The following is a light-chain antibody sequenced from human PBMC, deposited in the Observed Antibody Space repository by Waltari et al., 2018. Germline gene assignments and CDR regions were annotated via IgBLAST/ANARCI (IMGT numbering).Light chain of an antibody. V-gene: IGLV2-14*03. J-gene: IGLJ2*01. CDR2: DDS. Sequence: YQKPPGNTPKIIINDDSNRPSGVSTRFSASKSGNTTSLTTSGLQAEDEANYYCSSYIESSTLELFGGGTSLTVL. CDR3: SSYIESSTLEL.